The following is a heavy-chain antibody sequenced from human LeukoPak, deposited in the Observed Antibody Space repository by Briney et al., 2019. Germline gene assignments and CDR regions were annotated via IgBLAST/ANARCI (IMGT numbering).Heavy chain of an antibody. CDR2: ISSSSSYI. CDR3: AKDLGWIHFAY. J-gene: IGHJ4*02. CDR1: GFTFSNYW. V-gene: IGHV3-21*04. D-gene: IGHD5-18*01. Sequence: GGSLRLSCAASGFTFSNYWMAWVRQAPGKGLEWVSSISSSSSYIYYADSVKGRFTISRDNSKNTLYLQMNSLRAEDTAVYYCAKDLGWIHFAYWGQGTLVTVSS.